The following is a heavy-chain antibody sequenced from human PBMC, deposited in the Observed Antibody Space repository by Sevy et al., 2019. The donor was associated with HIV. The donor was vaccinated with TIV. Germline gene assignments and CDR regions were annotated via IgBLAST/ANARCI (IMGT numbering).Heavy chain of an antibody. D-gene: IGHD2-15*01. CDR1: GLTFSDYW. J-gene: IGHJ4*02. CDR2: VNSDGSST. Sequence: GGSLRLSCAPSGLTFSDYWVHWVRQAPGKGLVWVSRVNSDGSSTTYADSVKGRFTISRDNTKNTLSLQMNSLRAEDTAVYYCVAANSWEDYWGQGTLVTVSS. CDR3: VAANSWEDY. V-gene: IGHV3-74*01.